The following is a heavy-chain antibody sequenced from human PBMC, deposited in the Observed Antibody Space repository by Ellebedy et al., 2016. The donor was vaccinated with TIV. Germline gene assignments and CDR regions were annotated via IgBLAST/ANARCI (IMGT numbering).Heavy chain of an antibody. CDR3: ARTGIWGNAFDI. CDR2: INTNSGNP. Sequence: AASVKVSCKASGYTFASYGVNWVRQAPGQGLEWMGWINTNSGNPTYAQALTGRIVFSLDTSVSTAYLQISSLRAEDSAVYYCARTGIWGNAFDIWGQGTMVTVSS. V-gene: IGHV7-4-1*02. D-gene: IGHD7-27*01. J-gene: IGHJ3*02. CDR1: GYTFASYG.